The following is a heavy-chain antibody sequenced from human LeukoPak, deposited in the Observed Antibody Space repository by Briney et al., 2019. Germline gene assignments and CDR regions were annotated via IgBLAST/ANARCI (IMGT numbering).Heavy chain of an antibody. J-gene: IGHJ4*02. CDR3: ARVPSSDYCSSTSCYVSGPDY. D-gene: IGHD2-2*01. CDR2: IYYSGST. V-gene: IGHV4-34*01. Sequence: PSETLSLTCAVYGGSFSGYYWSWIRQPPGKGLEWIGSIYYSGSTYYNPSLKSRVTISVDTSKNQFSLKLSSVTAADTAVYYCARVPSSDYCSSTSCYVSGPDYWGQGTLVTVSS. CDR1: GGSFSGYY.